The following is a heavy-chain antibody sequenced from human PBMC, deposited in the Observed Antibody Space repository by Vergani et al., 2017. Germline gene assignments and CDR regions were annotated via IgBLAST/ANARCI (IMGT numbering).Heavy chain of an antibody. Sequence: QVQLVQSGAEVRKPGASVKVSFTSSGYTFSNYYMHWVRQAPGQGLEWMGSINPSSGGTNYAPKFQGRVTMARNTSISTVYMELSGLNADDTAVYFCARTGMGATTDYWGQGTLVIVSS. V-gene: IGHV1-2*02. D-gene: IGHD1-26*01. CDR3: ARTGMGATTDY. J-gene: IGHJ4*02. CDR1: GYTFSNYY. CDR2: INPSSGGT.